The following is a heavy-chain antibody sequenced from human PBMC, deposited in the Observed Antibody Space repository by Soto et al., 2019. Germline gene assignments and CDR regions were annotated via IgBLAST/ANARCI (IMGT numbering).Heavy chain of an antibody. D-gene: IGHD2-15*01. V-gene: IGHV3-7*01. Sequence: GGSLRLSCAASGFTFSSYWMSWVRQAPGKGLEWVANIKQDGSEKYYVDSVKGRFTISRDNAKNSLYLQMNSLRAEDTAVYYCARDRCSGGSCYYYYYGMDVWGQGTTVTV. CDR3: ARDRCSGGSCYYYYYGMDV. CDR1: GFTFSSYW. J-gene: IGHJ6*02. CDR2: IKQDGSEK.